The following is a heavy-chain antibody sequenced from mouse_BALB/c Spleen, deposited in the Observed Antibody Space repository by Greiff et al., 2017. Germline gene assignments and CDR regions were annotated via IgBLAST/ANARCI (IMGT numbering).Heavy chain of an antibody. D-gene: IGHD1-2*01. CDR3: TSGTATFRFAY. CDR1: GFTFSSYT. J-gene: IGHJ3*01. CDR2: ISSGGSYT. V-gene: IGHV5-6-4*01. Sequence: EVKLMESGGGLVKPGGSLKLSCAASGFTFSSYTMSWVRQTPAKRLEWVATISSGGSYTYYPDSVKGRSTISRDNAENTLYLQMSSLKSEDTAMYYCTSGTATFRFAYWGQGTLVTVSA.